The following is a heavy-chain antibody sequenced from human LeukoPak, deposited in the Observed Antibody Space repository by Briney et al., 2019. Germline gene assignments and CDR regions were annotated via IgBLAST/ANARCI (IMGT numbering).Heavy chain of an antibody. CDR3: ARGKRGSSWYGIDY. CDR1: GGPFSGYY. V-gene: IGHV4-34*01. Sequence: PSETLSLTCAVYGGPFSGYYWSWIRQPPGKGLEWIGEINHSGSTNYNPSLKSRVTISVDTSKNQFSLKLSSVTAADTAVYYCARGKRGSSWYGIDYWGQGTLVTVSS. D-gene: IGHD6-13*01. J-gene: IGHJ4*02. CDR2: INHSGST.